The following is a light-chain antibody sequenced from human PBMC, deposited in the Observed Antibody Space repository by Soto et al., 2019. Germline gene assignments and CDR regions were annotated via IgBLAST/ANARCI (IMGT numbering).Light chain of an antibody. CDR3: LQDYNYPRT. CDR2: GAS. V-gene: IGKV3-20*01. Sequence: EIVLTQSPVTLSLSPAKRPTLSCMPSQSVSSSSLGWHQQKPGQAPRLLIYGASSRATGIPDRFSGSGSGTDFTLTISSLQPEDFATYYCLQDYNYPRTFGQGTKVDIK. CDR1: QSVSSSS. J-gene: IGKJ1*01.